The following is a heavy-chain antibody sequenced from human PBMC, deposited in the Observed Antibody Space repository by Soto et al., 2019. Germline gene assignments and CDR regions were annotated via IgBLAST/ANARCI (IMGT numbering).Heavy chain of an antibody. Sequence: QVQLVQSGAEVKKSGSSVKVSCKASGGTIRSYAIXWVXXXPGHGLEWMGRIIPIFGTTNYAQKLQGRFRITADESTSTAYMELSSLRSXXTXVXXXAXXXXXXXXXEYFQQWGQGTLVSVFS. V-gene: IGHV1-69*18. CDR2: IIPIFGTT. CDR1: GGTIRSYA. J-gene: IGHJ1*01. CDR3: AXXXXXXXXXEYFQQ.